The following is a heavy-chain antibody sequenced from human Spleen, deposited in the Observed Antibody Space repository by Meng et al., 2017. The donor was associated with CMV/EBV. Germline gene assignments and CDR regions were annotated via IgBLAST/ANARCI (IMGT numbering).Heavy chain of an antibody. CDR3: TRGDDILTGYPEYGMDV. CDR1: GFSFSSYE. V-gene: IGHV3-49*04. CDR2: IRSKAYGGTT. D-gene: IGHD3-9*01. Sequence: GESLKISCAASGFSFSSYEMNWVRQAPGKGLEWVTLIRSKAYGGTTEYAASVKGRFTISRDDSKGIAYLQMNSLKTEDTAVYYCTRGDDILTGYPEYGMDVWGHGTTVTVSS. J-gene: IGHJ6*02.